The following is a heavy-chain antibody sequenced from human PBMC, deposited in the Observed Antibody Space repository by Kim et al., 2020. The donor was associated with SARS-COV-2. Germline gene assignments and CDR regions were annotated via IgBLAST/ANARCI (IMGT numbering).Heavy chain of an antibody. J-gene: IGHJ4*02. V-gene: IGHV4-30-2*01. CDR2: IYRSGRA. CDR3: ARDRGYGHHDD. Sequence: SETLSLTCIVSGGSISSGDESWSWLRQPPGKGLEWIGYIYRSGRAFYNPSLKSRVVMSVDTSMDQFSLRLNSMNAADTAVYYCARDRGYGHHDDWGQGALVTVSS. D-gene: IGHD5-12*01. CDR1: GGSISSGDES.